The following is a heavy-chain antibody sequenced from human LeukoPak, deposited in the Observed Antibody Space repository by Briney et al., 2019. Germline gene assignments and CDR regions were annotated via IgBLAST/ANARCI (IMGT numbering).Heavy chain of an antibody. D-gene: IGHD3-3*01. V-gene: IGHV1-2*02. Sequence: ASVKVSCKASGYTFTGYYMHWVRQAPGQGLEWMGWINPNSGGTNYAQKFQGRVTMTRDTSISTAYMELSRLRSDDTAVYYCARSVSDKCDFWSGYQYYFDYWGQGTLVTVSS. CDR1: GYTFTGYY. J-gene: IGHJ4*02. CDR2: INPNSGGT. CDR3: ARSVSDKCDFWSGYQYYFDY.